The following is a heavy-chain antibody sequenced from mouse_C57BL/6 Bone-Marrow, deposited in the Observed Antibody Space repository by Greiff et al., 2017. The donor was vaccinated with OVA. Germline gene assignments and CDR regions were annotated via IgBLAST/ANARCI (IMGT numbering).Heavy chain of an antibody. J-gene: IGHJ1*03. V-gene: IGHV2-9-1*01. CDR3: ARNSPKFITTVVDPLCWYFDV. D-gene: IGHD1-1*01. CDR2: IWTGGGT. CDR1: GFSFTSYA. Sequence: VKLMESGPGLVAPSQSLSITCTVSGFSFTSYAISWVRQPPGKGLEWLGVIWTGGGTNYNSALKSRLSISKDNSKSQVFLKMNSLQTDDTARYYCARNSPKFITTVVDPLCWYFDVWGTGTTVTVSS.